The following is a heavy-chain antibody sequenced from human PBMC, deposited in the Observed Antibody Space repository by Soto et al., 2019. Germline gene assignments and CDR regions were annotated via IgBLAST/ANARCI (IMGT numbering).Heavy chain of an antibody. V-gene: IGHV4-34*01. CDR1: GGSFTDYK. Sequence: SETVSLTCVVSGGSFTDYKWTWIRQSPEKGLEWIGEIRHNGDTDSKPSLRSRLTMSLGTSKNQFSLHLSSVTSADTAVYFCAGGPDYGDYDAWGQGTLVTVSS. J-gene: IGHJ5*02. D-gene: IGHD4-17*01. CDR2: IRHNGDT. CDR3: AGGPDYGDYDA.